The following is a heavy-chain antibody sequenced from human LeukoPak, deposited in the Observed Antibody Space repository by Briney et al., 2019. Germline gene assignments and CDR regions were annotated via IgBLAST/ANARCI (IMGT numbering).Heavy chain of an antibody. CDR2: ISGGSGDT. D-gene: IGHD6-13*01. Sequence: GGSLRLSCTASGFTFDSYAMSWVRQAPGKGLEWVSSISGGSGDTYYADSVKGRFTISRDNSKSTLFLQMNSLRAEDTAVYYCARTIAQYSNSWLYFYYGLDVWVQGTTITVSS. V-gene: IGHV3-23*01. CDR3: ARTIAQYSNSWLYFYYGLDV. J-gene: IGHJ6*02. CDR1: GFTFDSYA.